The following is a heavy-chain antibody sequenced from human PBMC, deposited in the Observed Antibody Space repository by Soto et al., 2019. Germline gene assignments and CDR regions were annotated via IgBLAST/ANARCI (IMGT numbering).Heavy chain of an antibody. V-gene: IGHV1-69*13. Sequence: SVKVSCKASGGTFSSYAISWVRQAPGQGLEWMGGIIPIFGTANYAQKFQGRVTITADESTSTAYMELSSLRSEDTAVYYCARGGIAAAGTNNYYFDYWGQGTLVTVSS. CDR3: ARGGIAAAGTNNYYFDY. CDR1: GGTFSSYA. D-gene: IGHD6-13*01. CDR2: IIPIFGTA. J-gene: IGHJ4*02.